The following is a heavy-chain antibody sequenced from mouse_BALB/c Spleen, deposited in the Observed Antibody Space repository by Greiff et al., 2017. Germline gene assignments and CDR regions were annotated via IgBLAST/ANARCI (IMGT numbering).Heavy chain of an antibody. J-gene: IGHJ4*01. V-gene: IGHV1-4*01. CDR2: INPSSGYT. Sequence: VQLQQSGAELARPGASVKMSCKASGYTFTSYTMHWVKQRPGQGLEWIGYINPSSGYTNYNQKFKDKATLTADKSSSTAYMQLSSLTSEDSAVYYCAKSRYDYAMDYWGQGTSVTVSS. D-gene: IGHD2-14*01. CDR1: GYTFTSYT. CDR3: AKSRYDYAMDY.